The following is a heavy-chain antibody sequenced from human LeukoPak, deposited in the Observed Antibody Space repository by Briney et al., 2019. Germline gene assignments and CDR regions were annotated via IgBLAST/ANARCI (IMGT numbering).Heavy chain of an antibody. J-gene: IGHJ6*02. CDR2: IIPIFGTA. D-gene: IGHD3-10*01. CDR1: GGTFSSYA. Sequence: SVKVSCEASGGTFSSYAISWVRQAPGQGLEWMGGIIPIFGTANYAQKFQGRVTMTTDTSTSTAYMELRSLRSDDTAVYYCARVGVTYRSHGMDVWGQGTTVTVSS. V-gene: IGHV1-69*05. CDR3: ARVGVTYRSHGMDV.